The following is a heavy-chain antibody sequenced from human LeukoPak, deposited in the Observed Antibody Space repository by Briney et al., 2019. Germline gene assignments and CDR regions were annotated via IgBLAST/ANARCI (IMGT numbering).Heavy chain of an antibody. CDR2: INHSGST. V-gene: IGHV4-39*01. CDR3: ARLVGIAADGTGGDY. Sequence: PSETLSLTCTVSDGSITSNVYYWGWIRQPPGKGLEYMGSINHSGSTHRHPSLKSRVTISVDTSKNQFSLKLNSVTAADTAVYYCARLVGIAADGTGGDYWGQGTLVTVSS. J-gene: IGHJ4*02. CDR1: DGSITSNVYY. D-gene: IGHD6-13*01.